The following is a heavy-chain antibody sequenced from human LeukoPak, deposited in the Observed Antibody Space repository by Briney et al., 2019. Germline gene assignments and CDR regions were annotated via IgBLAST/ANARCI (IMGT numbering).Heavy chain of an antibody. CDR3: ARTDSAAGTREYYYCGMDV. J-gene: IGHJ6*02. Sequence: ASVKVSCKASGGTFSSYAISWVRQAPGQGLEWMGGIIPIFGTANYAQKFQGRVTITADESTSTAYMELSSLRSEDTAVYYCARTDSAAGTREYYYCGMDVWGQGTTVTVSS. V-gene: IGHV1-69*13. CDR2: IIPIFGTA. CDR1: GGTFSSYA. D-gene: IGHD6-13*01.